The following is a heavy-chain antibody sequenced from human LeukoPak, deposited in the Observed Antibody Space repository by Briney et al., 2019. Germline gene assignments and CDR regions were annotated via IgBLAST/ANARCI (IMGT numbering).Heavy chain of an antibody. CDR2: IDSSSSTI. V-gene: IGHV3-48*04. CDR3: ARSMKQLDPYYYYYGMDV. D-gene: IGHD6-13*01. CDR1: GFIFSDYN. Sequence: PGGSLRLSCEASGFIFSDYNMNWVRQAPGKGLEWLSFIDSSSSTIYYADSVKGRFTISRDNAKNSLHLQMNSLRAEDTAVYYCARSMKQLDPYYYYYGMDVWGQGTTVTVSS. J-gene: IGHJ6*02.